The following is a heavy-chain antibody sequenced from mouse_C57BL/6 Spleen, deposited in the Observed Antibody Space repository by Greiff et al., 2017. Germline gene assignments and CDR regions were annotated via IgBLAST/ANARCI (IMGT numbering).Heavy chain of an antibody. Sequence: VHLVESGPELVKPGASVKISCKASGYTFTDYYINWVKQRPGQGLEWIGWIYPGSGNTKYNEKFKGKATLTVDTSSSTAYMQLSSLTSEDAAVYFCARGELLWYFDVWGTGTTVTVSS. J-gene: IGHJ1*03. CDR3: ARGELLWYFDV. V-gene: IGHV1-84*01. D-gene: IGHD4-1*01. CDR2: IYPGSGNT. CDR1: GYTFTDYY.